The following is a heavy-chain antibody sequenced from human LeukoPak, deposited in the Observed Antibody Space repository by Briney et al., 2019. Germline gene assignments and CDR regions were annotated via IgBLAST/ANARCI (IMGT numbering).Heavy chain of an antibody. CDR3: ASTEDIVVVPAAKGYFDL. CDR2: IYHSGST. V-gene: IGHV4-59*12. J-gene: IGHJ2*01. CDR1: GGSISSYY. D-gene: IGHD2-2*01. Sequence: SETLSLTCTVSGGSISSYYWSWIRQPPGKGLEWIGYIYHSGSTYYNPSLKSRVTISVDRSKNQFSLKLSSVTAADTAVYYCASTEDIVVVPAAKGYFDLWGRGTLVTVSS.